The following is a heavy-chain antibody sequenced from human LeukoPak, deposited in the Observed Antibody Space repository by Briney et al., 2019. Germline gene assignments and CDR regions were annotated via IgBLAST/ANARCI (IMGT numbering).Heavy chain of an antibody. CDR2: VSYSGTP. Sequence: SETLSLTCTVSAYSIDNYYWSWLRQPPGKGLEWIGYVSYSGTPDYNPSLKSRATISLDTSRNQFSLQLSSVTAADTAEYYCARQKWDRLTYYYYDMDVWGQGTTVTVSS. D-gene: IGHD1-26*01. V-gene: IGHV4-59*08. CDR1: AYSIDNYY. J-gene: IGHJ6*02. CDR3: ARQKWDRLTYYYYDMDV.